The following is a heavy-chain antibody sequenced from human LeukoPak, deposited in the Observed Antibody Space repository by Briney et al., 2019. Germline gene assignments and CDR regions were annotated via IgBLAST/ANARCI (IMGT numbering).Heavy chain of an antibody. V-gene: IGHV1-18*01. D-gene: IGHD4-17*01. CDR3: AGERGDYDGAFDI. CDR2: ISAYNGNT. Sequence: ASVNLSCNASGYTFTSYGISWVRQAPGQGLEWMGWISAYNGNTNYAQKLQGRVTMTTDTSTSTAYMELRSLRSDDTAVYYCAGERGDYDGAFDIGGEATMVTVYS. J-gene: IGHJ3*02. CDR1: GYTFTSYG.